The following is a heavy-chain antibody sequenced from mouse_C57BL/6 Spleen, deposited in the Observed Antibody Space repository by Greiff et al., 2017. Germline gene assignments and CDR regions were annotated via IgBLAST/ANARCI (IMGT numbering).Heavy chain of an antibody. CDR1: GYTFTSYG. Sequence: VQLQQSGAELARPGASVKLSCKASGYTFTSYGISWVKQRTGQGLEWIGEIYPRSGNTYYNEKFKGKATLTADKSSSTAYMGLRSLTSEDSAVYFGARCGEYYYAMDYWGQGTSVTVSS. V-gene: IGHV1-81*01. CDR2: IYPRSGNT. CDR3: ARCGEYYYAMDY. J-gene: IGHJ4*01.